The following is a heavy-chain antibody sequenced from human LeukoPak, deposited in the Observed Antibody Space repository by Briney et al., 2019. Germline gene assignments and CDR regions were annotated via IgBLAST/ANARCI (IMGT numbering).Heavy chain of an antibody. D-gene: IGHD3-16*02. V-gene: IGHV3-23*01. Sequence: PGGSLRLSCAASGFTFSSYAMSWVRQAPGKGLEWVSAISGSGGSTYYADSVKGRFTISRDNSKNTLYLQMNSLRAEDTAVYYCAEEGIAAAGLYDYVWGSYRVYFDYWGQGTLVTVSS. CDR1: GFTFSSYA. CDR3: AEEGIAAAGLYDYVWGSYRVYFDY. CDR2: ISGSGGST. J-gene: IGHJ4*02.